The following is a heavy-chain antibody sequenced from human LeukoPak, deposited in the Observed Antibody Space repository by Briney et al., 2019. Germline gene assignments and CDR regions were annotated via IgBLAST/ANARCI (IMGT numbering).Heavy chain of an antibody. J-gene: IGHJ3*02. CDR1: GGSFSDYS. Sequence: SETLSLTCAVYGGSFSDYSWGWIRQPPGKGLEWIGEINHSGGTNHNPSLMSRVIMSVDTSKNQFSLKLSSVTAADTAVYYCARQSITMVRGVINDAFDIWGQGTMVTVSS. D-gene: IGHD3-10*01. V-gene: IGHV4-34*01. CDR3: ARQSITMVRGVINDAFDI. CDR2: INHSGGT.